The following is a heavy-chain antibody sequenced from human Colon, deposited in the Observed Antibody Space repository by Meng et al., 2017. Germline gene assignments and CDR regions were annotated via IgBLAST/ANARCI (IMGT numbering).Heavy chain of an antibody. CDR1: GFTFSNYG. J-gene: IGHJ3*02. D-gene: IGHD1-7*01. Sequence: VQLVGSGGGVVQPGRSLRLSCAASGFTFSNYGMHWVRQAPGEGLEWVAVIFSDGSNIHYADSVKGRFTISRDNSMNTLYLQMNSLRAEDTALYYCARSRGNFGAFDIWGQGTMVTVSS. V-gene: IGHV3-33*01. CDR2: IFSDGSNI. CDR3: ARSRGNFGAFDI.